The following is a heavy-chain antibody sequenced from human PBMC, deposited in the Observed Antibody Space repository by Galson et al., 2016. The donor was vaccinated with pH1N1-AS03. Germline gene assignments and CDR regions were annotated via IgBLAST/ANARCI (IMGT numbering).Heavy chain of an antibody. V-gene: IGHV3-7*03. CDR2: MKEDGKEI. D-gene: IGHD2-2*01. CDR3: VREMPKTFVRTFDI. CDR1: GFPFSNYW. J-gene: IGHJ3*02. Sequence: SLRLSCAGAGFPFSNYWMSWVRQAPGKGVEWVANMKEDGKEIYYVDSVKGRFTISRDNARNSFYLQMNSLRADETALYYCVREMPKTFVRTFDIWGQGTMVTVSS.